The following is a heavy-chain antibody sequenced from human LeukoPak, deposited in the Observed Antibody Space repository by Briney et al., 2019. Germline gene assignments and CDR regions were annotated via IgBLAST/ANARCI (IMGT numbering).Heavy chain of an antibody. CDR3: AKDQSSGWFYYFDY. Sequence: GGSLRLSCAASGFPFSSYAMRWVRQAPGKGLEWVSGISGSGGSTYYANSVKGRFTISRENSKNTLYLQMNSLRAEETAVYYCAKDQSSGWFYYFDYWGQGTLVTVSS. CDR2: ISGSGGST. D-gene: IGHD6-19*01. CDR1: GFPFSSYA. J-gene: IGHJ4*02. V-gene: IGHV3-23*01.